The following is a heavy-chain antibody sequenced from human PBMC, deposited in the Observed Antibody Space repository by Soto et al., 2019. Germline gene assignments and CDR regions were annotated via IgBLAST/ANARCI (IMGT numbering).Heavy chain of an antibody. CDR3: ASLDSDDAFDI. Sequence: GGSLRLSCAASGFTFSKYGMHWVRQAPGKGLEWVGVISYDGSNKYYGDSVKGRFTISRDNSKNTLYLQMNSLRVEDTAVYYCASLDSDDAFDIWGQGTMVTVSS. J-gene: IGHJ3*02. CDR1: GFTFSKYG. V-gene: IGHV3-30*03. D-gene: IGHD1-26*01. CDR2: ISYDGSNK.